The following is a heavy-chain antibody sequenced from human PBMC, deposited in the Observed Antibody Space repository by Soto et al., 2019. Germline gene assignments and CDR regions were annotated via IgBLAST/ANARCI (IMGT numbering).Heavy chain of an antibody. CDR3: ARSIGGITIFGVVTTGEFYFDY. D-gene: IGHD3-3*01. J-gene: IGHJ4*02. CDR2: MNPNSGNT. V-gene: IGHV1-8*01. Sequence: QVQLVQSGAEVKKPGASVKVSCKASGYTFTSYDINWVRQATGQGLEWMGWMNPNSGNTGYAQKFQGRVTMTRNNSISTAYMELSSLRSEDTAVYYCARSIGGITIFGVVTTGEFYFDYWGQGTLVTVSS. CDR1: GYTFTSYD.